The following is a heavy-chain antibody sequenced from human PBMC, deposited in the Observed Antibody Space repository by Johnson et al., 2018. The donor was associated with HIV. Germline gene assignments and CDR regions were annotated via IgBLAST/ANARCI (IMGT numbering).Heavy chain of an antibody. D-gene: IGHD6-19*01. J-gene: IGHJ3*02. V-gene: IGHV3-30*03. CDR3: AREGEWLVPSLDI. Sequence: QVQLVESGGGVVRPGGSLRLSCAASGFTVSSNYMSWVRQAPGKGLEWVSVISYDGSNKYYADSVKGRFTISRDNSKNTLYLQMNSLRAEDTAVYYCAREGEWLVPSLDIWGQGTMVTVSS. CDR1: GFTVSSNY. CDR2: ISYDGSNK.